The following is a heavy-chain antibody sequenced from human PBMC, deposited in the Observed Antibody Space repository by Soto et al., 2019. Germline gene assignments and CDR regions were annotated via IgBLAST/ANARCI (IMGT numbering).Heavy chain of an antibody. Sequence: SETLSLTCTVSGGSISSSNWWNWVRQPPGKGLEWIGEIYHSGSTNYNPSLKSRVTISVDKSKNQFSLKLNSVTAADTAVYYCARGYYGSGRSDYWGQGTLVTVSS. CDR3: ARGYYGSGRSDY. J-gene: IGHJ4*02. CDR2: IYHSGST. D-gene: IGHD3-10*01. CDR1: GGSISSSNW. V-gene: IGHV4-4*02.